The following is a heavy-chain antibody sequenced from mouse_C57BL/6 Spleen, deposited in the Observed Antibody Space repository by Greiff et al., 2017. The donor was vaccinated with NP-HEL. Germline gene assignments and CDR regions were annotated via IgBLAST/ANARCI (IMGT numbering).Heavy chain of an antibody. CDR1: GYTFTTYP. CDR3: ARRITTVVAHWYFDV. Sequence: VQLVESGAELVKPGASVKMSCKASGYTFTTYPIEWMKQNHGKSLEWIGNFHPYNDDTKYNEKFKGKATLTVEKSSSTVYLELSRLTSDDSAVYYCARRITTVVAHWYFDVWGTGTTVTVSS. V-gene: IGHV1-47*01. J-gene: IGHJ1*03. CDR2: FHPYNDDT. D-gene: IGHD1-1*01.